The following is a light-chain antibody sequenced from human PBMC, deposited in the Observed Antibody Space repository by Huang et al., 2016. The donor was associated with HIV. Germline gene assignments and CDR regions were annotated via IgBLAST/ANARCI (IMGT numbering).Light chain of an antibody. J-gene: IGKJ4*01. Sequence: IVMTQSPATLSVSPGERVTLSCRANRTVSTNLAWYQQRPGQAPRLRIYGSSTRAPGVPARFSCSGSGTDFSLTISSLQSEDFALYYCHQYNNWLLSFGGGTRVDI. CDR1: RTVSTN. CDR2: GSS. CDR3: HQYNNWLLS. V-gene: IGKV3-15*01.